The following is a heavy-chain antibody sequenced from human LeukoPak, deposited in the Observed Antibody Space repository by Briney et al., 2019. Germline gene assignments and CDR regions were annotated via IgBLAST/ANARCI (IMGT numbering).Heavy chain of an antibody. CDR3: ARVTEDTALDY. CDR2: IYYSGST. J-gene: IGHJ4*02. Sequence: PSETLSLTCTVSGGSISSGGYYWSWIRQHPGKGLEWIGYIYYSGSTYYNPSLKSRVTISVDTSKNQFSLKLSSVTAADTAVYYCARVTEDTALDYWGQGTLVTVSS. CDR1: GGSISSGGYY. V-gene: IGHV4-31*03.